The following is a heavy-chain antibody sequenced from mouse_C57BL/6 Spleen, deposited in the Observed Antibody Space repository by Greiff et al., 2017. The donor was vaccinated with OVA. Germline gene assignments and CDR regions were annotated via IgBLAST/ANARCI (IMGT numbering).Heavy chain of an antibody. V-gene: IGHV1-18*01. D-gene: IGHD4-1*01. Sequence: VQLKESGPELVKPGASVKIPCKASGYTFTDYNMDWVKQSHGKSLEWIGDINPNNGGTIYNQKFKGKATLTVDKSSSTAYMELRSLTSEDTAVYYCARDGTGTGYFDYWGQGTTLTVSS. CDR1: GYTFTDYN. CDR2: INPNNGGT. CDR3: ARDGTGTGYFDY. J-gene: IGHJ2*01.